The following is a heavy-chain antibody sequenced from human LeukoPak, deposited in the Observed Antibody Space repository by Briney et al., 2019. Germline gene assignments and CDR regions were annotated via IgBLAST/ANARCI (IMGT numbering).Heavy chain of an antibody. CDR3: ARERYSSSWYKGKHAFDI. J-gene: IGHJ3*02. CDR2: ISSSGSTI. V-gene: IGHV3-11*04. D-gene: IGHD6-13*01. CDR1: GFTFSDYY. Sequence: GGSLRLSCAASGFTFSDYYMSWIRQAPGKGLEWVSYISSSGSTIYYADSVKGRFTISRDNAKNSLYLRMNSLRAEDTAVYYCARERYSSSWYKGKHAFDIWGQGTMVTVSS.